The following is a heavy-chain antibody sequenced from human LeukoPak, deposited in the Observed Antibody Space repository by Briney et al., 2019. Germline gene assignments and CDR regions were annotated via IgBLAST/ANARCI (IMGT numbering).Heavy chain of an antibody. CDR1: GGTFTTYA. D-gene: IGHD3-3*01. CDR3: AVYTLSHFCSGYYHFDY. CDR2: IIPIFGTA. Sequence: AASVTVSCKASGGTFTTYAVSWVRQAPGQGLEWLGGIIPIFGTANYAQKFQGRVTITTDESTSTAYMGLSSLRSEDTAVYYCAVYTLSHFCSGYYHFDYWGQGTLVTVSS. V-gene: IGHV1-69*05. J-gene: IGHJ4*02.